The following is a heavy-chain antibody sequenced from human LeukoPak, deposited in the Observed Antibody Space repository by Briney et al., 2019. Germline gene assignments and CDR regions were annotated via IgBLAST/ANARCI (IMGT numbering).Heavy chain of an antibody. CDR3: ARGLGLNLNWFDP. J-gene: IGHJ5*02. CDR1: GYTFTSYG. D-gene: IGHD3-9*01. Sequence: VASVKVSCKASGYTFTSYGISWVRQAPGQGREWMGWISAYNGNTNYSQKLQGRVTMTTDTSTSTPYMELRSLRADDTAVYYCARGLGLNLNWFDPWGQGTLVTVSS. V-gene: IGHV1-18*01. CDR2: ISAYNGNT.